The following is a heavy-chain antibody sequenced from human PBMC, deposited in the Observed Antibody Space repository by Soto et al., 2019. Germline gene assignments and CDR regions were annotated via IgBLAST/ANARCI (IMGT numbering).Heavy chain of an antibody. Sequence: QVQLQESGPGLVKPSETLSLTCTVSGGSISSYYWSWIRQPPGKGLEWIGYIYYSGSTNYNPSLKSRVTISVDTSKNQFSLKLSSVTAADTAVYYCARDPSEYYFDYWGQGTLVTVSS. J-gene: IGHJ4*02. CDR2: IYYSGST. V-gene: IGHV4-59*01. CDR3: ARDPSEYYFDY. CDR1: GGSISSYY.